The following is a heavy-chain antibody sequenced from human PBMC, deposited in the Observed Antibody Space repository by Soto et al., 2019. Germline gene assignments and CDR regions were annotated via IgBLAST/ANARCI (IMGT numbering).Heavy chain of an antibody. D-gene: IGHD2-21*01. CDR1: SASISSSSYT. V-gene: IGHV4-39*01. Sequence: SETLSLTCTVSSASISSSSYTWGWIRQPPGKGLEWIGGIYHSGTTYYNPSLKSRVTISVDTSKNQFSLKLSSVTASDTAVYYCARLGAYYQSLDPWGQGTVVTVSS. CDR3: ARLGAYYQSLDP. J-gene: IGHJ5*02. CDR2: IYHSGTT.